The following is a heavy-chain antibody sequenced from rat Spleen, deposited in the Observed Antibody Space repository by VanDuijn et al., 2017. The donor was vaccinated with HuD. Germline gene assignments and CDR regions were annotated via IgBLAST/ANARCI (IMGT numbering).Heavy chain of an antibody. Sequence: QVQLKESGPGLVQPSQTLSLTCTVSGFSLTTYHVNWVRQPPGKSLVWMGTIWAGGNTNYNSAVQSRLSISRDTSKSQVFLKMNSLQSEDTAIYFCTRDHSYWGSYYPGGFAYWGQGTLVTVSS. CDR1: GFSLTTYH. CDR3: TRDHSYWGSYYPGGFAY. CDR2: IWAGGNT. D-gene: IGHD1-12*02. J-gene: IGHJ3*01. V-gene: IGHV2-43*01.